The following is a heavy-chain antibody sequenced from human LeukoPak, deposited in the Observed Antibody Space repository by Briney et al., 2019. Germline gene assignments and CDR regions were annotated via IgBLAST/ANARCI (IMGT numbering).Heavy chain of an antibody. D-gene: IGHD3-22*01. J-gene: IGHJ4*02. CDR2: ISGSGGNT. V-gene: IGHV3-23*01. CDR1: GFIFYVYA. Sequence: PGGSLRLSCAASGFIFYVYAMNWVRQAPGKGLEWASGISGSGGNTYYVDSVKGRFTISRDNSKNTLYLQMNSLRVEDTAVYYCARDPPYDSSGYPFEYWGQGTLVTVSS. CDR3: ARDPPYDSSGYPFEY.